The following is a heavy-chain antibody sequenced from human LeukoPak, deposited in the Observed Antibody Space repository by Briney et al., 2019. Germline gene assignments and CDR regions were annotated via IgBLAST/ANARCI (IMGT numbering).Heavy chain of an antibody. J-gene: IGHJ5*02. CDR1: GFTFSSYA. Sequence: GGSLRLSCAASGFTFSSYAMSWVRQAPGKGLEWVSVIYRDGSTSYADSVKGRFTISRDNSKNTLYLEMNSLRAEDTAVYYCARGPRGFDPWGQGTLVTVSS. CDR2: IYRDGST. CDR3: ARGPRGFDP. V-gene: IGHV3-53*01.